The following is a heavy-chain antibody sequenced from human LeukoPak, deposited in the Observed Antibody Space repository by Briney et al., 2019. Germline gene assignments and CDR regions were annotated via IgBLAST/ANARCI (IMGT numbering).Heavy chain of an antibody. D-gene: IGHD3-10*01. Sequence: SETLSLTCTVSGGSITSYYWSWIRQPPGKGLEWIGYIYYSGATNYNPSLKSRVTMSVDTSKNQFSLKLSSVTAADTAVYYCARSGGYFDYWGQGTLVTVSS. CDR2: IYYSGAT. CDR1: GGSITSYY. J-gene: IGHJ4*02. CDR3: ARSGGYFDY. V-gene: IGHV4-59*12.